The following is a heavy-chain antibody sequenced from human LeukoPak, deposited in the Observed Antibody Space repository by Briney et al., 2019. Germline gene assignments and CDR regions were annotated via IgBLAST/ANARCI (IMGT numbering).Heavy chain of an antibody. Sequence: PGGSLRLSCEGSGFTFSHYWMSWVRQAPGKGLEWVANIKQDGSEKYYVDSVKGRFTISRDNAKNSLFLQMNSLRAEDTAVYYCSRCESSTWTSDHCDYWGQGTLVTVSS. CDR1: GFTFSHYW. D-gene: IGHD6-13*01. CDR2: IKQDGSEK. J-gene: IGHJ4*02. CDR3: SRCESSTWTSDHCDY. V-gene: IGHV3-7*04.